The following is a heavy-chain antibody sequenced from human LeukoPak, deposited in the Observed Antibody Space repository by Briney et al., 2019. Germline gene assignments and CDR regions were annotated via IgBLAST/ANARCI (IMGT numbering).Heavy chain of an antibody. CDR2: IHYSGST. V-gene: IGHV4-59*01. J-gene: IGHJ6*03. Sequence: SETLSLTCTVSGGSISNKYWSWIRQPPGKGLEWIGYIHYSGSTHYNPSLKSRVTISVDTSKNQVSLKLRSVTAADTAVYYCARTTEGYAGGPGYSYYYYMDVWGKGTTVTISS. CDR3: ARTTEGYAGGPGYSYYYYMDV. D-gene: IGHD5-12*01. CDR1: GGSISNKY.